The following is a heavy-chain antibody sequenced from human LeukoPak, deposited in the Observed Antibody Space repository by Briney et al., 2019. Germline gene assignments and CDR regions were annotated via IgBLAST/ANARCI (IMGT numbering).Heavy chain of an antibody. CDR1: GGTFSSYA. J-gene: IGHJ4*02. D-gene: IGHD6-25*01. V-gene: IGHV1-69*04. CDR3: AKAGGTATRPLYFDY. CDR2: IIPILGIA. Sequence: ASVKVSCKASGGTFSSYAISWVRQAPGQGLEWMGRIIPILGIANYAQKFQGRVTITADKSTSTAYMELSSLRSEDTAVYYCAKAGGTATRPLYFDYWGQGTLVTVSS.